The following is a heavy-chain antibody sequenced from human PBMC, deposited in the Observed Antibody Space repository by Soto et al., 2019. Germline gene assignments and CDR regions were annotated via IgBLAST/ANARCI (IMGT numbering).Heavy chain of an antibody. V-gene: IGHV3-21*01. J-gene: IGHJ1*01. CDR2: LTSTSAYK. D-gene: IGHD2-15*01. CDR3: ARDAGVAQYSQH. CDR1: GFTFSSYT. Sequence: GGSLRLSCAASGFTFSSYTMYWVRQAPGKGLEWVSCLTSTSAYKYYADSVKGRFTISRDNAKNSLYLQMNNLRAEDTAVYYCARDAGVAQYSQHWGQGTLVTVSS.